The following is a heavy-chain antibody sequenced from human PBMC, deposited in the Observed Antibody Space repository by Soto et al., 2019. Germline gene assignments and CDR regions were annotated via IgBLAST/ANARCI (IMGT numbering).Heavy chain of an antibody. Sequence: SETLSLTCSVSGGSIISSSYYWVWIRQPPGKGLEWIGSIYYSGSTYYNPSLKSRVTISVDTSKNQFSLKLSSVTAADTAVYYCARQGGGTMVRGKGDYWGQGTLVTVSS. CDR1: GGSIISSSYY. D-gene: IGHD3-10*01. CDR2: IYYSGST. V-gene: IGHV4-39*01. CDR3: ARQGGGTMVRGKGDY. J-gene: IGHJ4*02.